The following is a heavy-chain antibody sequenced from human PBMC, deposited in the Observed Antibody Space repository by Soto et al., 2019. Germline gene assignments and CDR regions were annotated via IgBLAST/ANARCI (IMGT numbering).Heavy chain of an antibody. V-gene: IGHV3-23*01. J-gene: IGHJ3*02. CDR2: ISGSGGVK. Sequence: GGSLRLSCAASGFTFNIYAMNWVRQAPGRGLEWVSGISGSGGVKYYGDSVKGRFAVSRDNSKNTLYLQMNSLRAEDTAIYYCAKDRGPRPDAFDIWGQGTMVTVSS. D-gene: IGHD3-10*01. CDR3: AKDRGPRPDAFDI. CDR1: GFTFNIYA.